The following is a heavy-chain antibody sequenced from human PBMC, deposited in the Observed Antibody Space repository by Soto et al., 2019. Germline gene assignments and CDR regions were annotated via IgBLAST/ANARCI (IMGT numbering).Heavy chain of an antibody. CDR3: ARAYIVVVPASACGYYYYYMAV. V-gene: IGHV1-3*01. CDR1: GYTFTSYA. CDR2: INAGNGNT. Sequence: ASVKVSCKASGYTFTSYAMHWVRQAPGQRLERMGWINAGNGNTKYSQKFQGRVTITRDTSASTAYMELSSLRSEDTTVYYCARAYIVVVPASACGYYYYYMAVWSKGTSVTFSS. D-gene: IGHD2-2*01. J-gene: IGHJ6*03.